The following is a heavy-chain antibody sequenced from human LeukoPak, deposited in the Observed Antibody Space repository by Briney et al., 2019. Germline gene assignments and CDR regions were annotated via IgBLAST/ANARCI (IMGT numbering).Heavy chain of an antibody. Sequence: SETLSLTCTVSGGSISSSSYYWGWIRQPPGKGLEWIGSIYYSGSTYYNPSLKSRVTIYVDTSKNQFSLKLSSVTAADTAVYYCARNVVGSARLYNWFDPWGQGTLVTVSS. CDR1: GGSISSSSYY. CDR3: ARNVVGSARLYNWFDP. J-gene: IGHJ5*02. V-gene: IGHV4-39*01. CDR2: IYYSGST. D-gene: IGHD2-21*01.